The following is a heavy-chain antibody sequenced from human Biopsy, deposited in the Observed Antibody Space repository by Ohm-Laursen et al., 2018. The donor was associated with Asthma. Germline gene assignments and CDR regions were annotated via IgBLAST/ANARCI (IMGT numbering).Heavy chain of an antibody. D-gene: IGHD6-19*01. Sequence: EASVKVSCKAPGGTFSNFAISWVRQASGQGLEWLGGIMTVFGTTNYAQKFQGRVTITADESTSTAYMEVTSLRSEDTAIYYCARCQVGYSSGWSLLLKKIYYSGMDVWGQGTAVTVSS. CDR2: IMTVFGTT. CDR1: GGTFSNFA. CDR3: ARCQVGYSSGWSLLLKKIYYSGMDV. J-gene: IGHJ6*02. V-gene: IGHV1-69*13.